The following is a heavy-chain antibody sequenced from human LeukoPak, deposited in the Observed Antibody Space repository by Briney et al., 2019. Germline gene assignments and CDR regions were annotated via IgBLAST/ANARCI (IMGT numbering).Heavy chain of an antibody. Sequence: SETLSLTCTVSGGSVSSGSYYWSWIRQPPGKGLEWIGYIYYSGSTNYNPSLKSRVTISVDTSKNQFSLKLSSVTAADTAVYYCARDIGSSWEVMEFDYWGQGTLVTVSS. CDR2: IYYSGST. V-gene: IGHV4-61*01. D-gene: IGHD6-13*01. CDR3: ARDIGSSWEVMEFDY. J-gene: IGHJ4*02. CDR1: GGSVSSGSYY.